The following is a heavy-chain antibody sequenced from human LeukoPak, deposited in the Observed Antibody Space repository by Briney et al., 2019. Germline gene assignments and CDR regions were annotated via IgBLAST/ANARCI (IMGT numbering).Heavy chain of an antibody. Sequence: SKTLSLTCTVSGGSIRCYYWSWIRQPPAKGLELIGYISYSGSTNYNPSLKSRVTISVDTSRDQFSLKLSSVTAADTAVYYCARASNYYGMDVWGQGTTVTVSS. J-gene: IGHJ6*02. CDR2: ISYSGST. CDR3: ARASNYYGMDV. CDR1: GGSIRCYY. V-gene: IGHV4-59*01.